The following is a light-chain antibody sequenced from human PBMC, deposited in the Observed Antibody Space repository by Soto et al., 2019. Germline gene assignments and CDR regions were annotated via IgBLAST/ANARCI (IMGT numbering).Light chain of an antibody. CDR3: QQRSNWPPIT. CDR1: QSVSSY. V-gene: IGKV3-11*01. J-gene: IGKJ5*01. CDR2: DAS. Sequence: DIGSTLSPATLSLSTGERAPLSCRASQSVSSYLAWYQQKPGQAPRLLIYDASNRATGIPARFSGSGSGTDFTLTISSLEPEDFAVYYCQQRSNWPPITFAQGTRLEIK.